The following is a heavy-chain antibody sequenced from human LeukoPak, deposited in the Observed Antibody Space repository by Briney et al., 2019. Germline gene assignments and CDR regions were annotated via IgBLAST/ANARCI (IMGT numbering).Heavy chain of an antibody. V-gene: IGHV4-34*01. CDR2: INHSGST. D-gene: IGHD6-13*01. CDR1: GGSFRGYY. J-gene: IGHJ6*03. CDR3: ARHGYSSSWYSSYYYYYMDV. Sequence: SETLSLTCAVYGGSFRGYYWSWIRQPPGKGLEWIGEINHSGSTNYNPSLKSRVTISVDTSKNQFSLKLSSVTAADTAVYYCARHGYSSSWYSSYYYYYMDVWGKGTTVTVSS.